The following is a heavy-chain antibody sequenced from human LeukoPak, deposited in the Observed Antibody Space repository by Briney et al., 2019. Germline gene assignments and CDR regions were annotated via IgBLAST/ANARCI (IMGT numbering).Heavy chain of an antibody. J-gene: IGHJ6*02. CDR3: ARDCDSSGWFYYYYGMDV. V-gene: IGHV3-7*03. D-gene: IGHD6-19*01. CDR2: IKQDGSEK. CDR1: GFAFNTYV. Sequence: GSLRLSCVASGFAFNTYVMSWVRQAPGKGLEWVANIKQDGSEKYYVDSVKGRFTISRDNAKNSLYLQMNSLRAEDTAVYYCARDCDSSGWFYYYYGMDVWGQGTTVTVSS.